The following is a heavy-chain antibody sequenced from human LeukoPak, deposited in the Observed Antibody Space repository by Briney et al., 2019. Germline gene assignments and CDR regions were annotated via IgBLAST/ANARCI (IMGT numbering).Heavy chain of an antibody. J-gene: IGHJ4*02. D-gene: IGHD3-3*01. CDR1: GFTVSSNY. Sequence: MSGGSLRLSCAASGFTVSSNYMSWVRQAPGRGLEWVSYISSSGSTIYYADSVKGRFTISRDNAKNSLYLQMNSLRAEDTAVYYCARDPPFGVVIPDYWGQGTLVSVSS. V-gene: IGHV3-11*01. CDR2: ISSSGSTI. CDR3: ARDPPFGVVIPDY.